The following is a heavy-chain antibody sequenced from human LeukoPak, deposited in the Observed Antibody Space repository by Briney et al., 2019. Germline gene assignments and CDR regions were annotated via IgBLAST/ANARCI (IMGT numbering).Heavy chain of an antibody. J-gene: IGHJ5*02. CDR1: GFSLSTSGMC. CDR3: ARMSIPVAGTNWFDP. Sequence: ESGPALVKPTQTLTLTCTFSGFSLSTSGMCVSWIRQPPGKALEWLALIDWDDDKYYSTSLKTRLTIPKDTSKSQVVLTMTNMDPVDTATYYCARMSIPVAGTNWFDPWGQGTLVTVSS. CDR2: IDWDDDK. V-gene: IGHV2-70*01. D-gene: IGHD6-19*01.